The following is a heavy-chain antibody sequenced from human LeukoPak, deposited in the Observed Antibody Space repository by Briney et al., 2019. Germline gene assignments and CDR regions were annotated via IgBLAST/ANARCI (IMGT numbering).Heavy chain of an antibody. Sequence: PSETLSLTCAVYGGSFSGYYWSWIRQPPGKGLEWIGEINHSGSTNYNPSLKSRVTISVDTSKNQFSLELSSVTAADTAVYYCARGLSSGRALDYWGQGTLVTVSS. J-gene: IGHJ4*02. CDR2: INHSGST. CDR3: ARGLSSGRALDY. CDR1: GGSFSGYY. D-gene: IGHD6-19*01. V-gene: IGHV4-34*01.